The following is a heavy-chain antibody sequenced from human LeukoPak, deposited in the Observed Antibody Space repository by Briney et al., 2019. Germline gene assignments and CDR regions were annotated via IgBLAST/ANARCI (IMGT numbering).Heavy chain of an antibody. D-gene: IGHD5-18*01. CDR3: ARVKKRIQLWLDY. J-gene: IGHJ4*02. CDR1: GYSFTSYW. V-gene: IGHV5-51*01. Sequence: GESLKISCQGSGYSFTSYWIGWVRQMPGKGLEWMGIIYPGDFDTRYSPCFQGQVTISADKSISTAYLQWSSLKASDTAMYYCARVKKRIQLWLDYWGQGTLVTVSS. CDR2: IYPGDFDT.